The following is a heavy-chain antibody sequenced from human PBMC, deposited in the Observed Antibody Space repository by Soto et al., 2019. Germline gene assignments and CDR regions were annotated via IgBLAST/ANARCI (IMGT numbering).Heavy chain of an antibody. D-gene: IGHD1-20*01. CDR3: ARVGGINWFDP. J-gene: IGHJ5*02. Sequence: QVQLQESGPGLVKPSQTLSLTCTVSGGSISSGGYYWSWIRQHPGKGLEWIGYTYYSGSTYYNPYVKSRVTISVDTSKHQCSLKLSSVTAADTAVYYCARVGGINWFDPWGQGTLVTVSS. V-gene: IGHV4-31*03. CDR1: GGSISSGGYY. CDR2: TYYSGST.